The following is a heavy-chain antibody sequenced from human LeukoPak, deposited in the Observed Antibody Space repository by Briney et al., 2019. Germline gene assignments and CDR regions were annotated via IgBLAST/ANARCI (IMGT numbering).Heavy chain of an antibody. D-gene: IGHD1-14*01. Sequence: GGSLRLSCAVSGFTFSSYGMHWVRQAPGKGLEWLAVIWYDGNTKYYSDSVKGRFTISRDSSKNTLYLEMNSLRAEDTAVYYCARDEVITFRLFDHWGQGTLVTVSS. V-gene: IGHV3-33*08. CDR2: IWYDGNTK. J-gene: IGHJ4*02. CDR1: GFTFSSYG. CDR3: ARDEVITFRLFDH.